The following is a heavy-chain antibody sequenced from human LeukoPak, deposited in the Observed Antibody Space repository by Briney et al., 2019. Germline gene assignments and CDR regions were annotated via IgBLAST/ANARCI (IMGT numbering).Heavy chain of an antibody. D-gene: IGHD3-22*01. J-gene: IGHJ4*02. V-gene: IGHV4-61*08. CDR2: IYYSGST. CDR3: ARSTYYYDSSSGYYYRPTYYFDY. Sequence: SETLSLTCAVYAYSISDGYFWAWIRQPPGKGLEWIGYIYYSGSTNYNPSLKSRVTISVDTSKNQFSLKLSSVTAADTAVYYCARSTYYYDSSSGYYYRPTYYFDYWGQGTLVTVSS. CDR1: AYSISDGYF.